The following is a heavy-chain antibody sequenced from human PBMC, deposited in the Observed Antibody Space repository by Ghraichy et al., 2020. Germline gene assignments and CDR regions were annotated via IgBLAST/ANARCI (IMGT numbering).Heavy chain of an antibody. Sequence: LSLTCAASGFTFSIYWMSWVRQAPGKGLEWVANINQDGSEKYYVDSVKGRFTISRDNAKNSLYLQMNSLRAEDTAVYYCAKAGGVGAVDYWGQGTLVTVSS. CDR1: GFTFSIYW. CDR3: AKAGGVGAVDY. D-gene: IGHD1-26*01. V-gene: IGHV3-7*03. J-gene: IGHJ4*02. CDR2: INQDGSEK.